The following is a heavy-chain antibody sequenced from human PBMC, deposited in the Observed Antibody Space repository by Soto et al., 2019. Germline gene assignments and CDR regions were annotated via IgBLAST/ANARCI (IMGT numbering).Heavy chain of an antibody. CDR2: IYYSGST. CDR3: ATSSRPLYYYYYRDV. V-gene: IGHV4-59*01. Sequence: QVQLQESGPGLVKPSETLSLTCTVSGGSISSYYWSWIRQPPGKGLEWIGYIYYSGSTNYNPSLKRRVTISVDTSKNQFSLKLSSVTAADTAVYYCATSSRPLYYYYYRDVWGKGTTVTVSS. J-gene: IGHJ6*03. CDR1: GGSISSYY.